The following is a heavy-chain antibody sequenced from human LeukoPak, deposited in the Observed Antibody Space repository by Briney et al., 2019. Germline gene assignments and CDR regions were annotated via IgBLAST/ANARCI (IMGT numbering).Heavy chain of an antibody. CDR1: GFTFSSDA. Sequence: GGSLRLSCAGSGFTFSSDAMSWVRQAPGKGLEWVSAISDSGDYTYYADSVKGRFTTSRDNSKNTLYLHVNSLRAEDTAVYYCAKDTSIGKYCTSGVCSPFDYWGQGTLVTVSS. CDR2: ISDSGDYT. CDR3: AKDTSIGKYCTSGVCSPFDY. V-gene: IGHV3-23*01. J-gene: IGHJ4*02. D-gene: IGHD2-8*01.